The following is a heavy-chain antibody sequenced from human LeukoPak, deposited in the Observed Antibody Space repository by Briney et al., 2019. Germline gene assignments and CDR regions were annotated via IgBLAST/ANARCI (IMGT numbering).Heavy chain of an antibody. CDR2: ISYDGSNK. J-gene: IGHJ6*02. CDR3: AKVRGGSYYYYGMDV. CDR1: GFTFSSYG. D-gene: IGHD1-26*01. V-gene: IGHV3-30*18. Sequence: GGSLRLSCAASGFTFSSYGMPWVRQAPGKGLEWVAVISYDGSNKYYADSVKGRFTISRDNSKNTLYLQMNSLRAEDTAVYYCAKVRGGSYYYYGMDVWGQGTTVTVSS.